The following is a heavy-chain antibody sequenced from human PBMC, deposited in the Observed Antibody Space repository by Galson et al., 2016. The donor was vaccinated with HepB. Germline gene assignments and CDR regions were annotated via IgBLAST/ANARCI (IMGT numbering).Heavy chain of an antibody. V-gene: IGHV1-18*01. Sequence: SVKVSCKASGYTFSNYGISWLRQAPGQGLEWMGWISAFNGNTNYVQKFQGRLTMTTDTSTSTASMELRSLRSDDTPVYYCARDLRYYGSGSYYHFYWGQGTLVTVSS. CDR3: ARDLRYYGSGSYYHFY. D-gene: IGHD3-10*01. CDR2: ISAFNGNT. CDR1: GYTFSNYG. J-gene: IGHJ4*02.